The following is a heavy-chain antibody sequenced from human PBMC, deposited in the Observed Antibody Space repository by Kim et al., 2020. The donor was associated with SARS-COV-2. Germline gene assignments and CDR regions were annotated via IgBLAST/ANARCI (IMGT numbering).Heavy chain of an antibody. J-gene: IGHJ5*02. CDR2: INPSGGST. CDR1: GYTFTSYY. Sequence: ASVKVSCKASGYTFTSYYMHWVRQAPGQGLEWMGIINPSGGSTSYAQKFQGRVTMTRDTSTSTVYMELSSLRSEDTAVYYCARAGVAVAATTVQFDPWGQGTLVTVSS. V-gene: IGHV1-46*01. CDR3: ARAGVAVAATTVQFDP. D-gene: IGHD6-19*01.